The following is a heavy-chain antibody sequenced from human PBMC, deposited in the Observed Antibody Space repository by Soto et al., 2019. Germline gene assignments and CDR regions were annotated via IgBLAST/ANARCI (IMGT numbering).Heavy chain of an antibody. CDR3: ARSRVLLWFGELSPYYYYYGMDV. D-gene: IGHD3-10*01. J-gene: IGHJ6*02. CDR2: IFSNDEK. V-gene: IGHV2-26*01. CDR1: GFSLSNARMG. Sequence: GSCPTLVNPTETLTLTCTVSGFSLSNARMGVSWIRQPPGKALEWLAHIFSNDEKSYSTSLKSRLTISKDTSKSQVVLTMTNMDPVDTATYYCARSRVLLWFGELSPYYYYYGMDVWGQGTTVTVSS.